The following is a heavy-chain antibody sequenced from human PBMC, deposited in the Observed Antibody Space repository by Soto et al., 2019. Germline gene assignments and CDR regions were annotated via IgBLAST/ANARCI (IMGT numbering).Heavy chain of an antibody. CDR1: GFTFSSYS. CDR2: IWFDGVTK. CDR3: ARDGGDRNGYHDAFDI. Sequence: GGSLRLSCAASGFTFSSYSMNWVRQAPGKGLEWVAVIWFDGVTKYYADSVKGRFTISRDNSKNTLYLQMNSLRGEDTAVYYCARDGGDRNGYHDAFDIWGQGTMVTVSS. V-gene: IGHV3-33*08. J-gene: IGHJ3*02. D-gene: IGHD3-22*01.